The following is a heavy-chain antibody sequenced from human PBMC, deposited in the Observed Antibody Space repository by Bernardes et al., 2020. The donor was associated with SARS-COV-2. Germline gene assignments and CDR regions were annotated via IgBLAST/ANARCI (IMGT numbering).Heavy chain of an antibody. D-gene: IGHD2-21*02. CDR1: GFTFSDYS. Sequence: GGSLRLSCVASGFTFSDYSMNWVRQAPGKGLEWVSSISSSSSYIYNADSVKGRFTISRDNAKNSLDLQMNSLRAEDTAVYYCARDSRGHIVVVTATIDYWGQGTLVTVSS. J-gene: IGHJ4*02. V-gene: IGHV3-21*01. CDR3: ARDSRGHIVVVTATIDY. CDR2: ISSSSSYI.